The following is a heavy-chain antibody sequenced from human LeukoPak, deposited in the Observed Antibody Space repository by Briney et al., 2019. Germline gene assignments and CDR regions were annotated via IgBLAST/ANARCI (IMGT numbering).Heavy chain of an antibody. Sequence: GGSLRLSCAASGFTFSSYAMSWVRQAPGKGLERVSAISGSGGSTYYADSVKGRFTISRDNSKNALYLQMNSLRAEDTAVYYCAKGRSPNYYDSSGALDYWGQGTLVTVSS. J-gene: IGHJ4*02. CDR1: GFTFSSYA. CDR3: AKGRSPNYYDSSGALDY. D-gene: IGHD3-22*01. V-gene: IGHV3-23*01. CDR2: ISGSGGST.